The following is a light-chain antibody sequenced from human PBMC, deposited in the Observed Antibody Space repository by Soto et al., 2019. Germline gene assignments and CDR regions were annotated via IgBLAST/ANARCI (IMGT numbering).Light chain of an antibody. CDR2: AAS. CDR1: QTVGSY. V-gene: IGKV1-39*01. CDR3: QQSNSTPPVT. J-gene: IGKJ3*01. Sequence: IQMTQSPSSLSASVGDRGIITCRASQTVGSYLNWYQQKPGKAPKVLIYAASSLQSGVPSRFSGSGSGTDFTLTISSLQSEDFATYYCQQSNSTPPVTFGPGTKVDIK.